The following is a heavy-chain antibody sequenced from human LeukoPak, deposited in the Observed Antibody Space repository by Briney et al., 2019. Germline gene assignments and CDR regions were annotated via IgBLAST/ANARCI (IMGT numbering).Heavy chain of an antibody. D-gene: IGHD2-2*01. CDR1: GGSISSGDYY. Sequence: PSQTLSLTCTVSGGSISSGDYYCSWIRQPPGKGLEWIGYIYYSGSTYYNPSLKSRVTISVDTSKNQFSLKLSSVTAADTAVYYCTRESRPFCPFAFWGQGVLVTVSS. CDR3: TRESRPFCPFAF. CDR2: IYYSGST. V-gene: IGHV4-30-4*01. J-gene: IGHJ4*02.